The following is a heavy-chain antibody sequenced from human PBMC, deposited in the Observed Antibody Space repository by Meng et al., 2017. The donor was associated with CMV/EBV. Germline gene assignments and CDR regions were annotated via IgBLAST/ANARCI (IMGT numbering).Heavy chain of an antibody. CDR2: ISTYNGNT. CDR3: ARDRYNWDFDY. V-gene: IGHV1-18*01. D-gene: IGHD1-1*01. J-gene: IGHJ4*02. Sequence: SCKASGYTFINFGFSWVRQAPGQGLQWMGRISTYNGNTNYAQRLQGRVTLTTDTSTSTAYMELRSLRSDDTAVYYCARDRYNWDFDYWGQGTLVTVSS. CDR1: GYTFINFG.